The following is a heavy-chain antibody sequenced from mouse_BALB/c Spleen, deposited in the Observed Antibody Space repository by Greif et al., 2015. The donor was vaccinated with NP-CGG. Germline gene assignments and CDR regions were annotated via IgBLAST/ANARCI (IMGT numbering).Heavy chain of an antibody. CDR2: IDPANGNT. CDR1: GFNIKDTY. CDR3: ARWDWYFDV. Sequence: EVKLQESGAELVKPGASVKLSCTASGFNIKDTYMHWVKQRPEQGLEWTGRIDPANGNTKYDPKFQGKATITADTSSNTAYLQLSSLTSEDTAVYYCARWDWYFDVWGAGTTVTVSS. J-gene: IGHJ1*01. V-gene: IGHV14-3*02.